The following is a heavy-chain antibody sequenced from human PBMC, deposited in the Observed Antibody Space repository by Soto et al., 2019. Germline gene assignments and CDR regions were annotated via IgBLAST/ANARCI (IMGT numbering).Heavy chain of an antibody. Sequence: PSETLSLTCTVSGGSISNYYWIWIRQPPGKGLEWIGYIYYSGSTNYNPSLKSRVTISVDTSKNQFSLKLTSVTAADTAVYYCARMYYDSSVLVIYYFDYWGQGTLVTVSS. D-gene: IGHD3-22*01. CDR1: GGSISNYY. J-gene: IGHJ4*02. V-gene: IGHV4-59*08. CDR3: ARMYYDSSVLVIYYFDY. CDR2: IYYSGST.